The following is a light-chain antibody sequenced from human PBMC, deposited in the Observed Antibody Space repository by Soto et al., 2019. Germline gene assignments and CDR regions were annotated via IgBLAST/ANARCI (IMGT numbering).Light chain of an antibody. J-gene: IGLJ3*02. CDR2: DVN. CDR3: SSYTSSSPRLV. V-gene: IGLV2-14*03. CDR1: SSDVGGYNY. Sequence: QSALTQPASVSGSPGQSITISCTGTSSDVGGYNYVSWYQHHPDKAPKLMIFDVNNRPSGISSRSSGSKSGNTASLTISGLQAEDEAAYYCSSYTSSSPRLVFGGGTKLTVL.